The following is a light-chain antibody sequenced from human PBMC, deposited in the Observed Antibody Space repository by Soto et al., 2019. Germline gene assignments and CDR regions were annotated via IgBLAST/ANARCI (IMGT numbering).Light chain of an antibody. V-gene: IGKV1-27*01. Sequence: DIEMTQSPYSLSASVGDRVTIACRASQSISSYLNWYQQKPGKVPKLLIYAASTLQSGVPSRFSGSGSGTDFTLTISSLQPEDVATYYCQEYNSAPFTFGPGTKVDI. CDR1: QSISSY. CDR2: AAS. J-gene: IGKJ3*01. CDR3: QEYNSAPFT.